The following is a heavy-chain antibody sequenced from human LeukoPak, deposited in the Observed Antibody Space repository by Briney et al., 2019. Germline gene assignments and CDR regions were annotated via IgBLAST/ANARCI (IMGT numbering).Heavy chain of an antibody. V-gene: IGHV3-23*01. CDR1: GFTFSSYA. CDR2: IGGSGGST. D-gene: IGHD3-16*02. Sequence: GGSLRLSCAASGFTFSSYAMSWVRQAPGKGLEWVSAIGGSGGSTYYADSVKGRFTISRDNSKNTLYLQMNSLRAEDTAVYYCAKDLMITFGGVIGDFDYWGQGTLVTVSS. CDR3: AKDLMITFGGVIGDFDY. J-gene: IGHJ4*02.